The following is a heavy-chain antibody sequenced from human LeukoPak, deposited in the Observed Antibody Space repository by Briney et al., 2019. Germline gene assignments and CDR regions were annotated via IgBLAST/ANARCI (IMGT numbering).Heavy chain of an antibody. D-gene: IGHD3-10*01. J-gene: IGHJ4*02. CDR3: SRESFERPPSQPHHYFFDY. V-gene: IGHV3-49*03. CDR1: GFIFGDYA. CDR2: IRSKLYGETI. Sequence: PGGSLRLSCTASGFIFGDYAMSWFRQAPGKGLEWVAFIRSKLYGETIQYDASVRGRFAISRDDSRNIAYLQMNSLKSDDTAVYYCSRESFERPPSQPHHYFFDYWGQGTPVTVSS.